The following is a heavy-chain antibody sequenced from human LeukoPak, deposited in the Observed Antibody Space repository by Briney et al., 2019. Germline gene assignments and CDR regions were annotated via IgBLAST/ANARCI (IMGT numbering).Heavy chain of an antibody. D-gene: IGHD7-27*01. CDR1: GYTFTSYD. CDR3: SRGQLTGDWYFDL. J-gene: IGHJ2*01. V-gene: IGHV1-8*03. Sequence: SVKVSCKASGYTFTSYDINWVRQATGQGLEWMGWMNPNSGNTGYAQKFQGRVTITMNTSISTAYIELSSLRSEDTAAYYCSRGQLTGDWYFDLWGRGTLVTVSS. CDR2: MNPNSGNT.